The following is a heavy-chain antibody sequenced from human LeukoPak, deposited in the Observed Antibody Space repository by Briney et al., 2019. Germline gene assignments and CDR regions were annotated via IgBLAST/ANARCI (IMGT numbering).Heavy chain of an antibody. Sequence: GGSLRLSCAASGFTVSSNYMSWVRQAPGKGLEWVSSISSSSSYIYYADSVKGRFTISRDNAKNSLYLQMNSLRAEDTAVYYCARDPRGYSGYDPYYFDYWGQGTLVTVSS. CDR3: ARDPRGYSGYDPYYFDY. D-gene: IGHD5-12*01. CDR1: GFTVSSNY. J-gene: IGHJ4*02. V-gene: IGHV3-21*01. CDR2: ISSSSSYI.